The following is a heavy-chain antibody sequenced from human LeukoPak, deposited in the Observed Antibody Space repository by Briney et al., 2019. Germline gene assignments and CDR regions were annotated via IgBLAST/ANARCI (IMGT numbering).Heavy chain of an antibody. CDR2: IYGGGST. CDR3: ARLKIQWPPIYFDY. J-gene: IGHJ4*02. CDR1: GFTVSSNY. V-gene: IGHV3-53*01. Sequence: GGSLRLSCAASGFTVSSNYMTWVRQAPGKGLEWVSVIYGGGSTYYADSVKGRFTISRDNSKNTLYLQMNSLRAEDTAVYYCARLKIQWPPIYFDYWGQGTLVTVSS. D-gene: IGHD5-24*01.